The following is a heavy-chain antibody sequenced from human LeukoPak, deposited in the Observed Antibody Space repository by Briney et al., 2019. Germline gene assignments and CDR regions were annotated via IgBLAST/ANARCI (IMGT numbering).Heavy chain of an antibody. Sequence: ASVKVSCKASGYTFTSYGISWVRQAPGQGLEWMGWISAYNGNTNYAQKPQGRVTMTTDTSTSTAYMELRSLRSDDTAVYYCARVRLRFLEWLPPGGLNYWGQGTLVTVSS. J-gene: IGHJ4*02. CDR2: ISAYNGNT. CDR3: ARVRLRFLEWLPPGGLNY. D-gene: IGHD3-3*01. CDR1: GYTFTSYG. V-gene: IGHV1-18*01.